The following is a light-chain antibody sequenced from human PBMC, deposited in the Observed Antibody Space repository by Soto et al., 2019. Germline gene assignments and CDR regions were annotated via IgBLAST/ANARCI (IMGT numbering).Light chain of an antibody. CDR3: QQYYSTPRT. CDR1: QSALYSSNNKNY. V-gene: IGKV4-1*01. CDR2: WAS. Sequence: DIVMTQSPDSLAVSLGERATINYKSSQSALYSSNNKNYLAWYQQKPGQPPKLLIYWASTRESGVPDRFSGSGSGTDFTLTISSLQAEDVAVYYCQQYYSTPRTFGQGTKLEIK. J-gene: IGKJ2*01.